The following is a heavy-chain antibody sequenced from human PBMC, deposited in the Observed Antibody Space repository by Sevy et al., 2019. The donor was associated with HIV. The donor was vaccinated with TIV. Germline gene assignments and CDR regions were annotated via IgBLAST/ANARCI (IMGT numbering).Heavy chain of an antibody. D-gene: IGHD1-7*01. Sequence: ETLSLTCAASGFTFSKYWMGWVRQAPGKGLEWVANIKQDAGQKYYVDSVKGRFTISRDNAKNSLYLQMNSLRAEDTAVYFCARDDGNYYFHYWGQGTLVTVSS. CDR2: IKQDAGQK. CDR1: GFTFSKYW. V-gene: IGHV3-7*01. CDR3: ARDDGNYYFHY. J-gene: IGHJ4*02.